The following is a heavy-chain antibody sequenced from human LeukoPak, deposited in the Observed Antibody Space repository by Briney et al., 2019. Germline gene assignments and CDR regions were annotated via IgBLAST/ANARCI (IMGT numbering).Heavy chain of an antibody. D-gene: IGHD5-12*01. CDR2: ISPGGSP. CDR3: VKRELYIVATT. V-gene: IGHV3-23*01. J-gene: IGHJ5*02. CDR1: GFTSSSNA. Sequence: GGSLRLSCAASGFTSSSNAMGWVRQAPGKGLEWVSAISPGGSPYYADSVKGRFTISRDNSKNTLYLQMNSLRAEATAVYYCVKRELYIVATTWGQGTLVTVSS.